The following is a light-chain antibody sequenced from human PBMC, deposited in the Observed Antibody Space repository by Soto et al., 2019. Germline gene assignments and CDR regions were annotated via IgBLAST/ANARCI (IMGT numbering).Light chain of an antibody. CDR3: QQYLSTPPT. Sequence: EIILTQSPASLSVSPGERATLSCRASQSVNNNLAWYQQKPGQAPRLLIYGASTRATGIPGRFRGSGSGTEFTLTITSLQSEDVAVYYCQQYLSTPPTFGQGTNLEIK. J-gene: IGKJ2*01. CDR2: GAS. V-gene: IGKV3-15*01. CDR1: QSVNNN.